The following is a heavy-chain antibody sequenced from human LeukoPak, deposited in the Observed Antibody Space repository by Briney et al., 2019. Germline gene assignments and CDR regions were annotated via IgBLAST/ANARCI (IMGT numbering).Heavy chain of an antibody. CDR2: IIPIFGTA. CDR3: ARGRYYDSSGYYPPYYYYMDV. J-gene: IGHJ6*03. D-gene: IGHD3-22*01. CDR1: GGTFSSYA. V-gene: IGHV1-69*13. Sequence: SVKVSCKASGGTFSSYAISWVRQAPGQGLEWMGGIIPIFGTANYAQKFQGRVTITADESTSTAYMELSSLRSEDTAVYYCARGRYYDSSGYYPPYYYYMDVWGKGTTVTISS.